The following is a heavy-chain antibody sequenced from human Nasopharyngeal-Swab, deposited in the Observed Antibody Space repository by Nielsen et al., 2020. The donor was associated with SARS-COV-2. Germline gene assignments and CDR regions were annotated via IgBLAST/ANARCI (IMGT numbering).Heavy chain of an antibody. CDR3: AKPNWGWWIFDY. CDR1: GFTFSSYA. V-gene: IGHV3-30*04. D-gene: IGHD7-27*01. J-gene: IGHJ4*02. CDR2: ISYDGSNK. Sequence: GGSLRLSCAASGFTFSSYAMHWVRQAPGKGLEWVAVISYDGSNKYYADSVKGRLTISRDNSKNTLYLQMNSLRAEDTAVYYCAKPNWGWWIFDYWGQGTLVTVSS.